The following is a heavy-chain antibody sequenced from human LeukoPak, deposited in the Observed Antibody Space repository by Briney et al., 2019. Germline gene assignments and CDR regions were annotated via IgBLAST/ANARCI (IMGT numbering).Heavy chain of an antibody. Sequence: PSQTLSLTCTVSGDSISTGGYYWNWIRQLPGKGLEWIGCIYYSGNTYYNPSLQSRVTISVDTSRNMFSLRLTSVTAADTALYYCARLKKAEGSFLDFWGQGSLVTVSS. J-gene: IGHJ4*02. CDR1: GDSISTGGYY. CDR2: IYYSGNT. V-gene: IGHV4-31*03. CDR3: ARLKKAEGSFLDF.